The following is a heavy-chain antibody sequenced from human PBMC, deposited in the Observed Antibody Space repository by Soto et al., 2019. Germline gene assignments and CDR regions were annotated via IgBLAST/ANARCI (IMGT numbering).Heavy chain of an antibody. CDR2: TRNKANSYST. D-gene: IGHD3-22*01. CDR3: ARAYYYDSSGYPNAFDM. J-gene: IGHJ3*02. CDR1: GFTFSDHF. Sequence: PGGSLRLSCAASGFTFSDHFMDWVRQAPGKGLEWVGRTRNKANSYSTEYAASVKGRFTISRDDSQSSLHLQMDSLKTEDTALYYCARAYYYDSSGYPNAFDMWGQGTMVTVSS. V-gene: IGHV3-72*01.